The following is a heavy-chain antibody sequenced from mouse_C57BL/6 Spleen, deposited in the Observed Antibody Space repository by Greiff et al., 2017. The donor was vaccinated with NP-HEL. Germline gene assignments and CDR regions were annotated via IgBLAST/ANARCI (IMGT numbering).Heavy chain of an antibody. V-gene: IGHV5-17*01. Sequence: EVKLMESGGGLVKPGGSLKLSCAASGFTFSDYGMHWVRQAPEKGLEWVAYISSGSSTIYYADTVKGRFTISRDNAKNNLFLQMTSMRSEDTAMYDCARRSNYGFAYWGQGTLVTVSA. CDR3: ARRSNYGFAY. CDR2: ISSGSSTI. CDR1: GFTFSDYG. J-gene: IGHJ3*01. D-gene: IGHD2-5*01.